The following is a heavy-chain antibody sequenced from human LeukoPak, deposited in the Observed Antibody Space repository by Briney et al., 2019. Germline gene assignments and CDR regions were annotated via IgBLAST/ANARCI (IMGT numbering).Heavy chain of an antibody. D-gene: IGHD1-1*01. Sequence: SETLSLTCTVSGGSISSYYWSWIRQPPGKGLEWIGYIYYSGSTNYNPSLKSRVTISVDTSKNQFSLKLSSVTAADTAVYYCARSRLPGTRGYWFDPWGQGTLVTVSS. V-gene: IGHV4-59*01. J-gene: IGHJ5*02. CDR3: ARSRLPGTRGYWFDP. CDR1: GGSISSYY. CDR2: IYYSGST.